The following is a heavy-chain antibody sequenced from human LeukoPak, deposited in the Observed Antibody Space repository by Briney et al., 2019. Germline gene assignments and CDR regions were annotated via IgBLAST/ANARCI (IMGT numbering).Heavy chain of an antibody. Sequence: SETLSLTCTVSGGSISSYYWSWVRQPPGKGLEWIGYIYYTGSTNYSPSLKSRVTISVDMSKNQFSLKLSSVTAADTAVYYCAREPVLIAGSDYWGQGTLVTVSS. CDR3: AREPVLIAGSDY. D-gene: IGHD6-13*01. CDR1: GGSISSYY. J-gene: IGHJ4*02. V-gene: IGHV4-59*01. CDR2: IYYTGST.